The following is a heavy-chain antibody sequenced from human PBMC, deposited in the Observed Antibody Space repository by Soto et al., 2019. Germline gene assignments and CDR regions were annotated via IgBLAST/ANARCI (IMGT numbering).Heavy chain of an antibody. V-gene: IGHV4-34*01. J-gene: IGHJ4*02. CDR3: ARGRGYSYGSPYDFVY. CDR1: GGSFSGYY. CDR2: INHSGST. Sequence: SETLSLTCAVYGGSFSGYYWSWIRQPPGKGLEWIGEINHSGSTNYNPSLKSRVTISVDTSKNQFSLKLSSVTAADTAVYYCARGRGYSYGSPYDFVYLGQGTLVTGS. D-gene: IGHD5-18*01.